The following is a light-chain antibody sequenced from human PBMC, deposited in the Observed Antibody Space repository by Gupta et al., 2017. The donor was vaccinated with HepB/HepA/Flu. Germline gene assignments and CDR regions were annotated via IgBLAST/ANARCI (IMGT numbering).Light chain of an antibody. CDR1: STNIGNNY. CDR2: ETN. V-gene: IGLV1-51*02. J-gene: IGLJ3*02. CDR3: GTCDSSLSGWV. Sequence: SVLPQPPSVSAPQGPKVTISCSGRSTNIGNNYVSWYQQLPGTAPKLLIYETNKRPSGIPDRFSGSKSGTSATLGITGLQTGDEADYYCGTCDSSLSGWVFGGGTKLTVL.